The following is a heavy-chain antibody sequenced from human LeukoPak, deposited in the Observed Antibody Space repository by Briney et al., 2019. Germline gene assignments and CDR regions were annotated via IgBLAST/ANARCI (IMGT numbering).Heavy chain of an antibody. V-gene: IGHV3-15*07. Sequence: GGSLRLSCAASGFTFSNAWMNWVRQAPGKGLEWVGRIKSKTDGGTTDYAAPVKGRFTISRDDSKNTLYLQMNSLKTEDTAVYYCTTGKQNGATGFDYWGQGTLVTVSS. CDR1: GFTFSNAW. CDR2: IKSKTDGGTT. J-gene: IGHJ4*02. CDR3: TTGKQNGATGFDY. D-gene: IGHD1-26*01.